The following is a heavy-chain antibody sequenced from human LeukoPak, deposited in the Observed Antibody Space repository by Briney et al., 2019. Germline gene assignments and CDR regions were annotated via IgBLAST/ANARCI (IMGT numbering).Heavy chain of an antibody. V-gene: IGHV3-7*01. D-gene: IGHD2-2*02. CDR2: INQAGSVQ. CDR1: GFTFRSYW. Sequence: QPGGSLRLSCAASGFTFRSYWMSWVRQAPGKGLEWVANINQAGSVQYYVDSVKGRFTISRDNAKNTLYLQMNSLRAEDTAVYYCASSVGYCSSTSCYKSEYYYMDVWGKGTTVTVSS. J-gene: IGHJ6*03. CDR3: ASSVGYCSSTSCYKSEYYYMDV.